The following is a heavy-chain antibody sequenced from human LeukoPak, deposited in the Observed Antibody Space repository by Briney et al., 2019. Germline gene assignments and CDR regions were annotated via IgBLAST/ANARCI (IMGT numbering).Heavy chain of an antibody. D-gene: IGHD2-15*01. Sequence: ASVKVSCKASGYTFTSYDINWVRQATGQGLEWMGWMNPNSGNTGYAQKFQGRVTMTRNTSISTAYMELSSLRSQDTAVYYCARVDCSGGSRYSGFDYWGQGTLVTVSS. CDR3: ARVDCSGGSRYSGFDY. CDR1: GYTFTSYD. CDR2: MNPNSGNT. V-gene: IGHV1-8*01. J-gene: IGHJ4*02.